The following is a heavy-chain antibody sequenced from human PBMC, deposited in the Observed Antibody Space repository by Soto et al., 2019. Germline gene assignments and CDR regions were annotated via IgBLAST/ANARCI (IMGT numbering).Heavy chain of an antibody. J-gene: IGHJ6*02. CDR3: ARGAVAGVDYGMDV. CDR1: GGSISSGGYY. Sequence: SETLSLTCTVSGGSISSGGYYWSWIRQPAGKGLEWIGRIYSSGGTNYNPSLESRVTVSVDTSKKRFSLKLSSVTVADTAVYYCARGAVAGVDYGMDVWGQGTTVTVSS. CDR2: IYSSGGT. D-gene: IGHD6-13*01. V-gene: IGHV4-61*02.